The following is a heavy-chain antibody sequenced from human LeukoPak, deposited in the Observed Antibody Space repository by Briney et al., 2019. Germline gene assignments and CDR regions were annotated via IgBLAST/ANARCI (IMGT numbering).Heavy chain of an antibody. CDR1: GGSISSYY. D-gene: IGHD6-13*01. CDR2: IYTSGST. CDR3: ARAGAVAGLGLFDH. Sequence: KPSETLSLTCTVSGGSISSYYWSWIRQPAGKGLEWIGRIYTSGSTNYNPSLKSRVTMTIDTSKNQFSLKLSSVTAADTAVYYCARAGAVAGLGLFDHRGQRTLVTVSS. J-gene: IGHJ4*02. V-gene: IGHV4-4*07.